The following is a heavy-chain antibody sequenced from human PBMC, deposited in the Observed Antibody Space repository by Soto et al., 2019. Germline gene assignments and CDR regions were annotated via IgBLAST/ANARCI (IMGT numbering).Heavy chain of an antibody. V-gene: IGHV3-30*18. Sequence: QVQLVESGGGVVQPGRSLRLSCAASGFTFSSYAMHWVRQAPGNGLEWVAVIRYDGSNKNYADSVKGRFTISRDNSKNTLYVQMNSLRTEDTAGYWCAKARHGSGTYSYFDYWGQGTLVTVSS. D-gene: IGHD3-10*01. CDR3: AKARHGSGTYSYFDY. J-gene: IGHJ4*02. CDR1: GFTFSSYA. CDR2: IRYDGSNK.